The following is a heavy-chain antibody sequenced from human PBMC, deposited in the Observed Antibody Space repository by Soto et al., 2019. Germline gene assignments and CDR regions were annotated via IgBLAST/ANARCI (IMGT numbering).Heavy chain of an antibody. CDR2: INAGNGNT. CDR3: ARDACFGARGMCWGYNWFDP. J-gene: IGHJ5*02. CDR1: GYTFTKYA. Sequence: GASVKVSCKASGYTFTKYAIHWVRQAPGQRLEWMGWINAGNGNTEYSQKLKGRVTMTRDTSAGTAYMELSMLRSDDTAVYYCARDACFGARGMCWGYNWFDPWGQGTLVTVSS. D-gene: IGHD3-10*01. V-gene: IGHV1-3*01.